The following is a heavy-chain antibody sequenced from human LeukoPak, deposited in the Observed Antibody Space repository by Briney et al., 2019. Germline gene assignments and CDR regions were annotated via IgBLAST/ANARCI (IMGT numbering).Heavy chain of an antibody. Sequence: PSETLSLTCTVSGDSISSNNYYWGWIRQPPGKGLEWIGTIFYTGSTNYNPSLKSRVTISVDTSNNQFSLKLSSVTAADTAVYYCAREGSGSYYMAFDYWGQGTLVTVSS. V-gene: IGHV4-39*07. CDR3: AREGSGSYYMAFDY. CDR1: GDSISSNNYY. CDR2: IFYTGST. J-gene: IGHJ4*02. D-gene: IGHD3-10*01.